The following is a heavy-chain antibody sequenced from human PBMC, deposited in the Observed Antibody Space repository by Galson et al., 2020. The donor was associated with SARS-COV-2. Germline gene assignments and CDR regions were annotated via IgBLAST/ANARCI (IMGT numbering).Heavy chain of an antibody. J-gene: IGHJ4*02. Sequence: SGPTLVKPTQTLTLTCTFSGFSLTTSGVGVGWIRQPPGKALEWLALIYWDDDKRYSPSLKSRLTITKDTSKNQVVLTMTNMDPVDTGTYDCAHSGSTVTGGYYFDYWGQGTLVTVSS. D-gene: IGHD4-4*01. CDR3: AHSGSTVTGGYYFDY. CDR1: GFSLTTSGVG. V-gene: IGHV2-5*02. CDR2: IYWDDDK.